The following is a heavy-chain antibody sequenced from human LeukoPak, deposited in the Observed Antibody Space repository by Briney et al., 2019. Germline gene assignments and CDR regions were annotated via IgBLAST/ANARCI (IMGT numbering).Heavy chain of an antibody. V-gene: IGHV3-23*01. Sequence: GGSLRLSCAASGFTFSSYAMSWVRQAPGKGLEWVSAISGSGGSTYYADSVKGRFTISRDNSKNTLYLQMNSLRAEDTAVYYCAKPQALGYSYGTFDYWGQGTLVTVSS. CDR3: AKPQALGYSYGTFDY. CDR1: GFTFSSYA. D-gene: IGHD5-18*01. CDR2: ISGSGGST. J-gene: IGHJ4*02.